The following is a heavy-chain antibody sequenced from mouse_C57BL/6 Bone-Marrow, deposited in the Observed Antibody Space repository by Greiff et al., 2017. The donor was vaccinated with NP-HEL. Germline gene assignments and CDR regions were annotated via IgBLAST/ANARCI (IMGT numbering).Heavy chain of an antibody. CDR1: GFNIKDDY. D-gene: IGHD1-1*01. CDR2: IDPENGDT. J-gene: IGHJ1*03. CDR3: TTGITTVVARNLYFDV. V-gene: IGHV14-4*01. Sequence: EVQLQQSGAELVRPGASVKLSCTASGFNIKDDYMHWVKQRPEQGLEWIGWIDPENGDTEYASTFQGKATITADTSSNTAYLQLSSLTSEDTAVYYCTTGITTVVARNLYFDVWGTGTTVTVSS.